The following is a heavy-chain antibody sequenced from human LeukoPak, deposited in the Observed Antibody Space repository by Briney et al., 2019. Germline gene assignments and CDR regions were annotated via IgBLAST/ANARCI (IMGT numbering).Heavy chain of an antibody. CDR3: ASGSSSSSYYYYYMDV. J-gene: IGHJ6*03. V-gene: IGHV1-2*02. D-gene: IGHD6-6*01. CDR2: INPNSGGT. CDR1: GYTFTGYY. Sequence: GASVKVSCKASGYTFTGYYMHWVRQAPGQGLEWMGWINPNSGGTNYAQKFQGRVTMTRDTSISTAYMELSRLRSDDTAVYYCASGSSSSSYYYYYMDVGGKGTTVSVSS.